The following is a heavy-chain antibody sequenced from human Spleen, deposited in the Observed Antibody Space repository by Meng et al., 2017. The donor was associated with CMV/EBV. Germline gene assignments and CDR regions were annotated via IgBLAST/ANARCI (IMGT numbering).Heavy chain of an antibody. Sequence: GGPLRLSCAASGFTFSSYAMSWVRQGPGKGLEWVSLIDSADSSTYYVDSVKGRFTISRDNSKNTLYLQMDSLRAEDTAVYYCAKVRSGWYFDNWGQGTPVTVSS. V-gene: IGHV3-23*03. CDR3: AKVRSGWYFDN. CDR2: IDSADSST. J-gene: IGHJ4*02. D-gene: IGHD6-19*01. CDR1: GFTFSSYA.